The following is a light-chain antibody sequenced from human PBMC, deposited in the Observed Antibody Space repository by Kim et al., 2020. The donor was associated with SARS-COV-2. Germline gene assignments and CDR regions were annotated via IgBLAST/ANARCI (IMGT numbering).Light chain of an antibody. V-gene: IGKV1-17*02. J-gene: IGKJ4*02. CDR1: EDIRKS. CDR2: DAS. Sequence: ASVRDGITITWRAAEDIRKSVVWYQQKPGKAPTRLVFDASTLDIGVPPRFSGSGSGTQFALTINNVQPEDSATYFCLQHSLYPLTFGGGTKVDIK. CDR3: LQHSLYPLT.